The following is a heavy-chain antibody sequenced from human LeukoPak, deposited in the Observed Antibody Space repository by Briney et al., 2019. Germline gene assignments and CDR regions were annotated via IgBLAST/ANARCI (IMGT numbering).Heavy chain of an antibody. D-gene: IGHD3-22*01. Sequence: ASVKVSCKAFAYTISAHYVHWVRQAPGQGLEWMGRINPDGDGTNYAQKFQGRVTMTKDTSINTAYMELSSLRSEDTAVYYCASADLAYYDSSGYYPPDYWGQGTLVTVSS. V-gene: IGHV1-2*06. CDR1: AYTISAHY. CDR2: INPDGDGT. J-gene: IGHJ4*02. CDR3: ASADLAYYDSSGYYPPDY.